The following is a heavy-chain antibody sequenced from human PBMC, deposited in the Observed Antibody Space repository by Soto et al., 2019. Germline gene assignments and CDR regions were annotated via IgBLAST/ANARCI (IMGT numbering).Heavy chain of an antibody. V-gene: IGHV4-59*01. CDR2: IYYSGST. CDR3: ASSVAVAGTLYGMDV. CDR1: VGSISSYY. Sequence: QVQLQESGPGLVKPSETLSLTCTVSVGSISSYYWSWIRQPPGKGLEWIGYIYYSGSTNYNPSLKSRVTISVDTSKNQFSLKLSSVTAADTAVYYCASSVAVAGTLYGMDVWGQGTTVTVSS. J-gene: IGHJ6*02. D-gene: IGHD6-19*01.